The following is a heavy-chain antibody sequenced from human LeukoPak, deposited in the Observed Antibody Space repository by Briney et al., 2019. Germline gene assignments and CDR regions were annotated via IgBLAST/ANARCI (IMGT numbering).Heavy chain of an antibody. Sequence: GGSLRLSRAASGFTYNNYAMHWVRQAPGKGLEWVAVISYDENNKYYADSVKGRFTISRDNSKNTLYLQMSSLKAEDTAIYYCARDSYGMDVWGQGTTVTVSS. CDR1: GFTYNNYA. CDR2: ISYDENNK. CDR3: ARDSYGMDV. J-gene: IGHJ6*02. V-gene: IGHV3-30-3*01.